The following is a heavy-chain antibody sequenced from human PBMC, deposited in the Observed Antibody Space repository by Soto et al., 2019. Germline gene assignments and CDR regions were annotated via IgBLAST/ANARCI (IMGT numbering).Heavy chain of an antibody. D-gene: IGHD2-8*01. J-gene: IGHJ4*02. CDR1: GFTFSSYA. Sequence: GGSLKLSCAASGFTFSSYAMHWVRQAPGKGLEWVAVISYDGSNKYYADSVKGRFTISRDNSKNTLYLQMNSLRAEDTAVYYCAREGAVYLGYFDYWGQGTLVTVSS. V-gene: IGHV3-30-3*01. CDR2: ISYDGSNK. CDR3: AREGAVYLGYFDY.